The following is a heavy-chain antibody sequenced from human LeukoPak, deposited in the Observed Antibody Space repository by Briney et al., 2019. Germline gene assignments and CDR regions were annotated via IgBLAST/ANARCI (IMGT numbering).Heavy chain of an antibody. Sequence: PGGSLRLSCAASGFTFSSYSMNWVRQAPGKGLEWVSSISSSSSYIYYADSVKGRFTISRDNAKNSLYLQMNSLRAEDTAVYYCARDPQRGIAAAGWFDPWGQGTLVTVSP. D-gene: IGHD6-13*01. J-gene: IGHJ5*02. V-gene: IGHV3-21*01. CDR3: ARDPQRGIAAAGWFDP. CDR2: ISSSSSYI. CDR1: GFTFSSYS.